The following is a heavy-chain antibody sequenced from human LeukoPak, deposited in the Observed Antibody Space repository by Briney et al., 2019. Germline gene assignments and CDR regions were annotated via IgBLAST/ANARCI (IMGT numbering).Heavy chain of an antibody. J-gene: IGHJ4*02. Sequence: SETLSLTCTVSGGSVSSYYWSWIRQTPEKGLEWIGYMSYSGRTDYGPSPRSRVTMSVDTSKNQFSLKMSYVTAADTGVYYCARGYCRDDICQVFPYWGQGTLVTVSS. V-gene: IGHV4-59*02. D-gene: IGHD2-21*02. CDR2: MSYSGRT. CDR3: ARGYCRDDICQVFPY. CDR1: GGSVSSYY.